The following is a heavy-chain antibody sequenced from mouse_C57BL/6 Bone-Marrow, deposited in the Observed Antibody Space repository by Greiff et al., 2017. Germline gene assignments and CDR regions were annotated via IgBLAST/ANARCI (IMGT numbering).Heavy chain of an antibody. CDR1: GFNITDDY. D-gene: IGHD2-1*01. V-gene: IGHV14-4*01. Sequence: EVQLQQSGAELVRPGASVKLSCTASGFNITDDYMHWVKQRPEQGLEWIGWIDPENGDTDNASKFQGKAPITADTSSNTAYLQLSSLTSEDTAVYYCTTGLLTLDWGQGTTLTVSS. J-gene: IGHJ2*01. CDR2: IDPENGDT. CDR3: TTGLLTLD.